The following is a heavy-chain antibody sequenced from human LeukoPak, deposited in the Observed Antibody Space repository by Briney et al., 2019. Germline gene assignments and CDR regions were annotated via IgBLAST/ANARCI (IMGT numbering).Heavy chain of an antibody. V-gene: IGHV1-2*02. CDR1: GYTFTGYY. CDR3: ARDRQQQLVRHWFDP. J-gene: IGHJ5*02. D-gene: IGHD6-13*01. CDR2: INPNSGGT. Sequence: ASVKVSCKASGYTFTGYYMHWVRQAPGQGLEWMGWINPNSGGTNYAQKFQGRVTMTRDTSISTAYMELSRLRSDDTAVYYCARDRQQQLVRHWFDPWGQGTLVTVSS.